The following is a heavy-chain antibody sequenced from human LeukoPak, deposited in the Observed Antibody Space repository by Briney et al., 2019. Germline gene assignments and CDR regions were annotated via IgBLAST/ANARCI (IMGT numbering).Heavy chain of an antibody. CDR2: IYYSGST. J-gene: IGHJ4*02. CDR1: GGSINGYY. CDR3: ARVTTVAGSDYFDY. Sequence: SETLSLTCTVSGGSINGYYWNWIRQPPGKGLEWIGHIYYSGSTNYNPSLKSRVTISVDTSKNHFSLKLSSVTAADTAVYYCARVTTVAGSDYFDYWGQGTPVTVSS. V-gene: IGHV4-59*01. D-gene: IGHD6-19*01.